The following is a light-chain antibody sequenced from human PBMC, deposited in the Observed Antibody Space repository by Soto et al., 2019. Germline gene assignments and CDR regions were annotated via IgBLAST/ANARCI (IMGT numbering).Light chain of an antibody. V-gene: IGLV4-69*01. J-gene: IGLJ2*01. CDR1: SGHSSDA. Sequence: QLVLTQSPSASASLGASVKLTCTLSSGHSSDAIAWHQQQPEKAPQYLMKVNSAGHYKGDGIPDRFSGSSSGAERYLTISSLQSEDEADYYCQTWGAGIVVFGGGTKVTVL. CDR2: VNSAGH. CDR3: QTWGAGIVV.